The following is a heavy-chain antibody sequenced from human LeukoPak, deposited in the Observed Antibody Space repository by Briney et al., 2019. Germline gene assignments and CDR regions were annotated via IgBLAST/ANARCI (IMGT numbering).Heavy chain of an antibody. J-gene: IGHJ5*02. CDR3: ARGRSTVWFDP. CDR1: GFNFNNYW. V-gene: IGHV4-34*01. CDR2: INHSGST. D-gene: IGHD4-17*01. Sequence: GSLRLSCVVSGFNFNNYWMSWVRQPPGKGLEWIGEINHSGSTNYNPSLKSRVTISVDTSKDQFPLKLSSVTAADTAVYYCARGRSTVWFDPWGQGTLVTVSS.